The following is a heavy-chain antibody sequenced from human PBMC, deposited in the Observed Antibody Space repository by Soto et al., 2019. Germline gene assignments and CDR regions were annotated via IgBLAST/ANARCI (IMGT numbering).Heavy chain of an antibody. Sequence: SETLSLTCTVSGGSINSDESYWSWIRQTPGGGLEWIGYVWHSGSAYCNPSLKSRVTIFVDKAKNQFSLRLTSGTAEDTAVSYCARQSTGYSVDVDYWGQGTLVTVSS. J-gene: IGHJ4*02. CDR3: ARQSTGYSVDVDY. CDR1: GGSINSDESY. V-gene: IGHV4-30-4*01. CDR2: VWHSGSA. D-gene: IGHD6-13*01.